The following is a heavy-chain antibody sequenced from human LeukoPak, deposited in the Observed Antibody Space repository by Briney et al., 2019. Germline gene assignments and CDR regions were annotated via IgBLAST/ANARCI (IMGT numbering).Heavy chain of an antibody. V-gene: IGHV3-30*18. CDR2: ISYDGGTK. D-gene: IGHD4-11*01. J-gene: IGHJ4*02. CDR1: GVTFSTYG. CDR3: AKKKTDYSYPSSFDY. Sequence: GGALRLSCTASGVTFSTYGMHWVRQAPGKGVEWGTLISYDGGTKYYSDSGKGGFTLSRDNSKNTLYMQMNRLRAEETAVYYCAKKKTDYSYPSSFDYWGQETLVTVSS.